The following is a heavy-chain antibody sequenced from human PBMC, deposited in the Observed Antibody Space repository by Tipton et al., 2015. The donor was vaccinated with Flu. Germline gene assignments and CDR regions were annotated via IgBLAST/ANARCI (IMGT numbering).Heavy chain of an antibody. CDR1: GYTFSNYG. J-gene: IGHJ5*02. Sequence: LRLSCTTSGYTFSNYGLSWVRQPPGKGLEWIGNVHQAGSTYYNPSLRSRVTISLDRPKNQFSLKLSSVPAADTAVYYCARRDYSNYVSEPKNWFDTWGQGTLVTVSS. V-gene: IGHV4-38-2*02. CDR3: ARRDYSNYVSEPKNWFDT. D-gene: IGHD4-11*01. CDR2: VHQAGST.